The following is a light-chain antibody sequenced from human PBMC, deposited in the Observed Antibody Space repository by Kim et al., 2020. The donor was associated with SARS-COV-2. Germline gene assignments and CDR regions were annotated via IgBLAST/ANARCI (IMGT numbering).Light chain of an antibody. V-gene: IGKV1-12*01. Sequence: DIQMTQSPSSVSASVGDRVTITCRASQGISSWLTWYQQKPGIDPKLLIYAASSLQSGVPSRFSGSESGTDFTRTISNLQPKHFTTYYCQQVNIFPYTFGQETNVNIK. CDR3: QQVNIFPYT. CDR2: AAS. J-gene: IGKJ1*01. CDR1: QGISSW.